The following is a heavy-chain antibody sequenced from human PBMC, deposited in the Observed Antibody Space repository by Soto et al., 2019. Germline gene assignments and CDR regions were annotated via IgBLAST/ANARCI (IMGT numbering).Heavy chain of an antibody. CDR3: ARDPVGGNWFDP. J-gene: IGHJ5*02. CDR1: GYTFTSYG. V-gene: IGHV1-18*01. D-gene: IGHD1-26*01. Sequence: ASVKVSCKASGYTFTSYGISWVRQAPGQGLEWMGWINPYNGNTNYAQKLQGRVTMTTDTSTSTAYMELRSLRSDDTAVYYCARDPVGGNWFDPWGQGALVTVSS. CDR2: INPYNGNT.